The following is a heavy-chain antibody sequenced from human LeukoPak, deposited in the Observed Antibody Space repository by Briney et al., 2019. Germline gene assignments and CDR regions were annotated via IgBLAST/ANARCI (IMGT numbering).Heavy chain of an antibody. CDR1: GYTFTGHY. Sequence: SVKVSCKASGYTFTGHYMHWVRQAPGQGLEWMGGIIPIFGTANYAQKFQGRVTITADESTSTAYMELSSLRSEDTAVYYCARGIAGYYFDYWGQGTLVTVSS. CDR3: ARGIAGYYFDY. CDR2: IIPIFGTA. V-gene: IGHV1-69*13. J-gene: IGHJ4*02. D-gene: IGHD6-13*01.